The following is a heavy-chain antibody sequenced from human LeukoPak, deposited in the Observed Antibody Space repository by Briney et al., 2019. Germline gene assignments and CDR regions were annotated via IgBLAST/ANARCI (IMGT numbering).Heavy chain of an antibody. Sequence: VASVKVSCTASGYTFTNYYMHWVRQAPGQGLEWMGIINPSDGKTSYAQKFQGRVTMTRDTSTSTVYMELSSLRSEDTAVYYCAREIGPRQLHLWGSAFDYWGQGTLVTVSS. CDR3: AREIGPRQLHLWGSAFDY. V-gene: IGHV1-46*01. CDR2: INPSDGKT. D-gene: IGHD5-18*01. J-gene: IGHJ4*02. CDR1: GYTFTNYY.